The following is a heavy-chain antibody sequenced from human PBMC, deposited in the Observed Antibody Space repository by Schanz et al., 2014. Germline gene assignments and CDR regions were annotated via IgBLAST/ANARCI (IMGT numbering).Heavy chain of an antibody. CDR2: INPNSGTT. Sequence: QVQLVESGGGVVQPGRSLRLSCAASGFTFRSYGMHWVRQAPGQGLEWMGWINPNSGTTNYAQKFQGWVTMTRDTSISTAYMELSRLKSDDTAVYYCARAFGGYDPAGALDYWGQGTLVTVSS. CDR3: ARAFGGYDPAGALDY. J-gene: IGHJ4*02. D-gene: IGHD5-12*01. CDR1: GFTFRSYG. V-gene: IGHV1-2*04.